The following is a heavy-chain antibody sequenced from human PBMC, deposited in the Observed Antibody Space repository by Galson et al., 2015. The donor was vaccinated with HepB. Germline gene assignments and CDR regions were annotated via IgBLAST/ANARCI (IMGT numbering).Heavy chain of an antibody. CDR1: GITLSSSG. D-gene: IGHD2-2*02. V-gene: IGHV3-23*05. J-gene: IGHJ4*02. Sequence: SLRLSCAASGITLSSSGMSWVRQAPGRGLEWVSTFSTGGSTYYADSVKGRFTISRDNSKNTLYLQMSSLGAEDTAVYFCAKVGYCSSTSCYRGSFDSWGQGTLVTVSS. CDR3: AKVGYCSSTSCYRGSFDS. CDR2: FSTGGST.